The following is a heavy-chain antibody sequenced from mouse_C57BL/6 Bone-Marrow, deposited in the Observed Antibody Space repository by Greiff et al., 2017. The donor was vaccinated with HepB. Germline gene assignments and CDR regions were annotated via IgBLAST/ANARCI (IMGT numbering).Heavy chain of an antibody. V-gene: IGHV6-3*01. CDR1: GFTFSNYW. J-gene: IGHJ4*01. D-gene: IGHD1-1*01. CDR3: TSKPSFITTDYYAMDY. Sequence: EVMLVESGGGLVQPGGSMKLSCVASGFTFSNYWMNWVRQSPEKGLEWVAQIRLKSDNYATHYAESVKGRFTISRDDSKSSVYLQMNNLRAEDTGIYYCTSKPSFITTDYYAMDYWGQGTSVTVSS. CDR2: IRLKSDNYAT.